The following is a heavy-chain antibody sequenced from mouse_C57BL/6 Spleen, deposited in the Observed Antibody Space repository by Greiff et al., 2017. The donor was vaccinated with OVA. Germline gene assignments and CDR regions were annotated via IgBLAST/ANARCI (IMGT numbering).Heavy chain of an antibody. J-gene: IGHJ2*01. CDR3: AERYFDY. Sequence: VKLQQPGAELVKPGASVKLSCKASGYTFTSYWMQWVKQRPGQGLEWIGEIDPSDSYTNYNQKFKGKATLTVDTSSSTAYMQLSSLTSEDSAVYYCAERYFDYWGQGTTLTVSS. V-gene: IGHV1-50*01. CDR2: IDPSDSYT. CDR1: GYTFTSYW.